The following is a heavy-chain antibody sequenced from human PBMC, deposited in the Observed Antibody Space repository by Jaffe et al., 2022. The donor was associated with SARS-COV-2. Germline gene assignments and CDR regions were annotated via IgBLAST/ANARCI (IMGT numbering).Heavy chain of an antibody. CDR2: IGGGGDRT. CDR3: VKVYSGDDYYNMIFDY. V-gene: IGHV3-23*01. CDR1: GFTFSNYA. D-gene: IGHD2-21*01. Sequence: EVQLLESGGGLVQPGGSLRLSCAASGFTFSNYAMSWVRQTPGKGLEWVSTIGGGGDRTFYTDSVKGRFTISRDNSKNTLFLQMNSLRAEDTAVYYCVKVYSGDDYYNMIFDYWGQGTLVTVSS. J-gene: IGHJ4*02.